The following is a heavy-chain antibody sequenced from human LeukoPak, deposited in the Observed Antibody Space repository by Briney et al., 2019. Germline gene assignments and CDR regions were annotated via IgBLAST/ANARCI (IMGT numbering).Heavy chain of an antibody. V-gene: IGHV4-39*01. CDR2: IYYSGST. J-gene: IGHJ3*02. Sequence: SETLSLTCAVSGGSISSNSYYWGWIRQPPGKGLEWIGSIYYSGSTYYNPSLKSRVTISVDTSKNQFSLKLSSVTAADTAVYYCARGTYYYDSSGYPNRDDAFDIWGQGTMVTVSS. D-gene: IGHD3-22*01. CDR1: GGSISSNSYY. CDR3: ARGTYYYDSSGYPNRDDAFDI.